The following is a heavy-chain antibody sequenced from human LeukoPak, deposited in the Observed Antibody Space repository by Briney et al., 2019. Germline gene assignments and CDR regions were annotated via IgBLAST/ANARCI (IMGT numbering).Heavy chain of an antibody. Sequence: PSQTLSLTCTVSGGSISSGGYYWSWIRQHPGKGLEWIGYIYYSGSTNYNPSLKSRVTISVDTSKNQFSLKLSSVTAADTAVYYCARGYTGYYYFYGMDVWGQGTTVTVSS. V-gene: IGHV4-31*03. D-gene: IGHD5-18*01. CDR2: IYYSGST. J-gene: IGHJ6*02. CDR1: GGSISSGGYY. CDR3: ARGYTGYYYFYGMDV.